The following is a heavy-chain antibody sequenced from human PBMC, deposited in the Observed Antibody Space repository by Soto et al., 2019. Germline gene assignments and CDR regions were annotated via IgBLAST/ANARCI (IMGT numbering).Heavy chain of an antibody. CDR1: GFTCSSYA. J-gene: IGHJ4*02. D-gene: IGHD5-18*01. CDR3: AKDGLGAYTYGSYYFDY. CDR2: ISSSGGST. V-gene: IGHV3-23*01. Sequence: EVQLLESGGGLVQPGGSLRLSCAASGFTCSSYAMSWVRQAPGKGLEWVSTISSSGGSTYYADSVKGRFTISRDNSKNTLYLQMNSLRAEDTAVYYCAKDGLGAYTYGSYYFDYWGQGTLVTVSS.